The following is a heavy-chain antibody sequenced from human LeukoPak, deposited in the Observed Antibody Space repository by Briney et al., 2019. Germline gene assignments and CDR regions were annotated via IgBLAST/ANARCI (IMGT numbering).Heavy chain of an antibody. J-gene: IGHJ4*02. CDR3: ATGIQLWWTFDS. D-gene: IGHD5-18*01. Sequence: GGSLRLSCAASGFTFSTYAMNWVRQAPGKGLEWVSSVTSGGDTYYADSVKGRFTISRDNSKNTLSLQMSSLRAEDTAIYYCATGIQLWWTFDSWGQGTLVTVSS. CDR2: VTSGGDT. CDR1: GFTFSTYA. V-gene: IGHV3-23*01.